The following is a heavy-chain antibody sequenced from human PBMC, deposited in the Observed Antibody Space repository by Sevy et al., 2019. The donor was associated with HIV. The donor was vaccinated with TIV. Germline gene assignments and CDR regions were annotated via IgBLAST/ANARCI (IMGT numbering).Heavy chain of an antibody. V-gene: IGHV3-21*01. J-gene: IGHJ3*01. CDR2: ISGSSNYI. CDR3: ARPYGSGSWEAFDV. Sequence: GGSLRLSCAASAFSFSSYTKNWVRQAPGQGLEWVSSISGSSNYIYYADSLKGRFTISRDNAKNSLYLQMHSLRADDTAVYFCARPYGSGSWEAFDVWGQGTVVTVSS. D-gene: IGHD3-10*01. CDR1: AFSFSSYT.